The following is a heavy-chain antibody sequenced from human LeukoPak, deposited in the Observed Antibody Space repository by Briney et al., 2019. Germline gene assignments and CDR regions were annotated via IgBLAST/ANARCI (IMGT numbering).Heavy chain of an antibody. Sequence: GGSLRPSCAASGFTFSSYWMHWVRQAPGKGLVWVSRINSDGSTTSYADSVQGRFTISRDNAKNTLYLEMNSLRAEDTAVYYCARGTDGGSSLDYWGQGTLVTVSS. J-gene: IGHJ4*02. V-gene: IGHV3-74*01. CDR1: GFTFSSYW. CDR2: INSDGSTT. D-gene: IGHD6-6*01. CDR3: ARGTDGGSSLDY.